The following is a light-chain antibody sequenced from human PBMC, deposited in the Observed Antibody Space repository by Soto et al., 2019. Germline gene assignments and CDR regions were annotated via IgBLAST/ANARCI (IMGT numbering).Light chain of an antibody. V-gene: IGLV2-14*01. CDR1: SSDVAEYNY. CDR2: DVS. Sequence: QSALTQPASVSGSPGQSITIPCTGTSSDVAEYNYVSWYQQHPGKVPKLLIYDVSNRPSGVSYRFSGSKSGNTASLTISGLQAEDEADYYCSSFTSTPNTRAFGGGTKVTVL. J-gene: IGLJ2*01. CDR3: SSFTSTPNTRA.